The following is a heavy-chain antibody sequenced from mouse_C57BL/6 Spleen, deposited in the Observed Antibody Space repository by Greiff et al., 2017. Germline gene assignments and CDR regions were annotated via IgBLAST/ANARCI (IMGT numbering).Heavy chain of an antibody. V-gene: IGHV1-81*01. CDR2: IYPRSGNT. CDR1: GYTFTSYG. D-gene: IGHD1-1*01. J-gene: IGHJ2*01. Sequence: VQLQQSGAELARPGASVKLSCKASGYTFTSYGISWVKQRTGQGLEWIGEIYPRSGNTYYNEKFKGKATLTADKSSSTAYMELRSLTSEDSAGYICARSGLLRSHFDYWGQGTTLTDSS. CDR3: ARSGLLRSHFDY.